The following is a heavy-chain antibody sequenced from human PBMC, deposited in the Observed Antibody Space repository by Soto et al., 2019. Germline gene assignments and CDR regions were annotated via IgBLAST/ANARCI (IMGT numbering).Heavy chain of an antibody. CDR1: GGSIIVYD. D-gene: IGHD1-26*01. J-gene: IGHJ4*01. Sequence: PSDTLSLTCTISGGSIIVYDWSWIRQSPRQGLEGIGYVYDNGRPYYSPSLKRRVTISADTCQNLISLKLTSATAPRTAAYYRASGVWSSAPRFWGRGTMVTVSS. CDR3: ASGVWSSAPRF. V-gene: IGHV4-59*07. CDR2: VYDNGRP.